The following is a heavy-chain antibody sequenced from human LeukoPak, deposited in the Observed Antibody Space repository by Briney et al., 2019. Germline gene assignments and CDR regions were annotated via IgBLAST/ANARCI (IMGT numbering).Heavy chain of an antibody. Sequence: SETLSLTCAVYGGSFSGYYWSWIRQPPGKGLEWIGEINHSGSTNYNPSLKSRVTISVDTSKNQFSLKLSSVTAADTAVYYCARHSGSYLDYWGQGTLVTVSS. CDR2: INHSGST. D-gene: IGHD1-26*01. CDR3: ARHSGSYLDY. V-gene: IGHV4-34*01. CDR1: GGSFSGYY. J-gene: IGHJ4*02.